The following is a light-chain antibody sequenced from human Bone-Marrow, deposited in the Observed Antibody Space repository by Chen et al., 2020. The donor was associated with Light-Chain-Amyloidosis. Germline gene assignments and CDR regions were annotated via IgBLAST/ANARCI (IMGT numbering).Light chain of an antibody. CDR1: NSNIGNNH. J-gene: IGLJ2*01. CDR2: DNN. CDR3: GTWDSSLSVVI. Sequence: QSVLTQPPSVSAAPGQKVTISCSGSNSNIGNNHVSWYQQFPGTAPKLLIYDNNKRPSGIPARFSGSKSGTSATLGITGLQTGDEADYYCGTWDSSLSVVIFGGGTELTVL. V-gene: IGLV1-51*01.